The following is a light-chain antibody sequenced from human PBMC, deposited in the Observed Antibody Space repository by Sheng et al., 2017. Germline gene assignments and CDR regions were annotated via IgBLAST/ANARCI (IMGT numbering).Light chain of an antibody. CDR3: QQYKNWPPWT. CDR1: QSVSSN. J-gene: IGKJ1*01. Sequence: EIMMTQSPATLSVSPGERATLSCRASQSVSSNLAWYQHKPGQAPRLLIYGASTRDTGIPARFSGSGSGTEFNLTISSLQAEDFAVYCCQQYKNWPPWTFGQGTKVEIK. V-gene: IGKV3-15*01. CDR2: GAS.